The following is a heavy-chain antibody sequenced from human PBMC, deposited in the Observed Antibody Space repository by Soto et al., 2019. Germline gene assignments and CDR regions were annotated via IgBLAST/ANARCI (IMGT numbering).Heavy chain of an antibody. CDR1: GYRFTSYY. CDR3: ARSRGAAAGINWFDP. V-gene: IGHV1-46*03. CDR2: INPNSGIT. J-gene: IGHJ5*02. Sequence: QVQVVQSGAEVKKPGASVKISCKASGYRFTSYYMHWVRQAPGQGLEWMGIINPNSGITNYAQNCQGRVTMTRDTSTSTVYTELSSLKSEDTAVYYCARSRGAAAGINWFDPWGQGTLVTVSS. D-gene: IGHD6-13*01.